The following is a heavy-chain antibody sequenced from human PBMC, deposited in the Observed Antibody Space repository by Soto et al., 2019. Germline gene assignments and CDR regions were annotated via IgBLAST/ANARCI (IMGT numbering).Heavy chain of an antibody. CDR2: IIPIFGTA. V-gene: IGHV1-69*13. D-gene: IGHD6-6*01. Sequence: GASVKVSCKASGGTFSSYAISWVRQAPGQGLEWMGGIIPIFGTANYAQKFQGRVTITADESTSTACMELSSLRSEDTAVYHCARDKGIAARPNYFDYWGQGTLVTVSS. J-gene: IGHJ4*02. CDR3: ARDKGIAARPNYFDY. CDR1: GGTFSSYA.